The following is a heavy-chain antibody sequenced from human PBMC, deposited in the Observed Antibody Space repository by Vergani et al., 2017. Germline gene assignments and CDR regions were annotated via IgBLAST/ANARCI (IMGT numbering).Heavy chain of an antibody. V-gene: IGHV4-34*01. J-gene: IGHJ6*03. CDR2: INHSGST. D-gene: IGHD2-8*01. CDR1: GGSFSGYY. Sequence: QVQLQQWGAGLLKPSETLSLTCAVYGGSFSGYYWSWIRQPPGKGLERIGEINHSGSTNYNPSLKSRVTISVDTSKNQFSLKLSSVTAADTAVYYCARHNDPRSYYYMDVWDKGTTVTVSS. CDR3: ARHNDPRSYYYMDV.